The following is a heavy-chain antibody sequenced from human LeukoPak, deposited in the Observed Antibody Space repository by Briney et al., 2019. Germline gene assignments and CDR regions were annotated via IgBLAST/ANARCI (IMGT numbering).Heavy chain of an antibody. CDR1: GFTFSNYW. Sequence: PGGSLRLSCAASGFTFSNYWMHWVRQAPGKGLVWVSAISGSGGSTYYADSVKGRFTISRDNSKNTLYLQMNSLRAEDTAVYYCAKDTGIQLWLLIDYWGQGTLVTVSS. D-gene: IGHD5-18*01. V-gene: IGHV3-23*01. J-gene: IGHJ4*02. CDR3: AKDTGIQLWLLIDY. CDR2: ISGSGGST.